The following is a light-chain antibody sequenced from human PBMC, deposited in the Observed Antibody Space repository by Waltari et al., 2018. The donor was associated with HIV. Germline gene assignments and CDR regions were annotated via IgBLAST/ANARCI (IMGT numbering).Light chain of an antibody. CDR2: GAS. Sequence: DIVLTQSPGTLSLSPGERATLSCRASQSVSSAYLAWYQQKPGQAPRLLIYGASSRATCIPDRFRGSGSGTDFTLTISRLEPEDFAVYYCQRYGSSPPITFGQGTRLEIK. CDR1: QSVSSAY. CDR3: QRYGSSPPIT. J-gene: IGKJ5*01. V-gene: IGKV3-20*01.